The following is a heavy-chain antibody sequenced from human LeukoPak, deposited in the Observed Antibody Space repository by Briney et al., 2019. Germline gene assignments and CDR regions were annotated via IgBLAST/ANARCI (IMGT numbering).Heavy chain of an antibody. CDR3: AREVPYYYDSSGWNPYYFDY. V-gene: IGHV1-18*01. J-gene: IGHJ4*02. D-gene: IGHD3-22*01. Sequence: ASVKVSCKASGYTFTSYGISWVGQAPGQGLEWMGWISAYNGNTNYAQKLQGRVTMTTDTSTSTAYMELRSLRSDDTAVYYCAREVPYYYDSSGWNPYYFDYWGQGTLVTVSS. CDR2: ISAYNGNT. CDR1: GYTFTSYG.